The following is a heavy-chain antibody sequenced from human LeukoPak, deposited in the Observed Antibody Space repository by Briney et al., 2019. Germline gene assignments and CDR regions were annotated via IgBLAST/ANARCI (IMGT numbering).Heavy chain of an antibody. D-gene: IGHD2/OR15-2a*01. CDR2: TYYSSKWYT. V-gene: IGHV6-1*01. J-gene: IGHJ4*02. CDR1: GDSVSSNSAT. CDR3: VRELSMNGFDY. Sequence: SQTLSLTCAISGDSVSSNSATWNWNRQSPSRALECLCRTYYSSKWYTDYAISVKSRITINPDTSKNQFSLQLNSVTPEDTALYYCVRELSMNGFDYWGQGTLVTVSS.